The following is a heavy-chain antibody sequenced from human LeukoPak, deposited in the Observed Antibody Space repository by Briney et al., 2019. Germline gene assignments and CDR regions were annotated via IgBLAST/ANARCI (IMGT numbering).Heavy chain of an antibody. CDR1: GYTFTGYY. D-gene: IGHD3-22*01. CDR3: ARGGYYYDSSGSGEFDY. J-gene: IGHJ4*02. CDR2: MNPNSGNT. Sequence: ASVKVSCKASGYTFTGYYMHWVRQAPGQGLEWMGWMNPNSGNTGYAQKFQGRVTITRNTSISTAYMELSSLRSEDTAVYYCARGGYYYDSSGSGEFDYWGQGTLVTVSS. V-gene: IGHV1-8*03.